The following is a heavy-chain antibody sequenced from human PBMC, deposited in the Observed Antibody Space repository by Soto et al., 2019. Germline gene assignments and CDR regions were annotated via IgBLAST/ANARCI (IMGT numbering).Heavy chain of an antibody. V-gene: IGHV3-48*01. CDR2: ISSSSSTI. CDR1: GLTFSSYS. CDR3: AFGEESRDYDYGRDV. D-gene: IGHD3-10*01. Sequence: EVQLVESGGGLVQRGGSLRLSCAASGLTFSSYSMNWVRQAPGKGLEWVSYISSSSSTIYYADSVKGRFTISRDNAKKALYRQMNSLRAEDTAVYYWAFGEESRDYDYGRDVWGQGTTVTVSS. J-gene: IGHJ6*02.